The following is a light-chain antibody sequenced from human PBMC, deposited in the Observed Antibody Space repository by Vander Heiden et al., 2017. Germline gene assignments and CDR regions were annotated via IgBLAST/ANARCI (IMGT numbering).Light chain of an antibody. V-gene: IGKV3-20*01. CDR1: QSVSSNY. Sequence: EIVLTQSPGSLSLSPGEIATLSCRASQSVSSNYLAWYQQRPGQAPRLLIYGASTRATGIPDRFSGSGSGTDFTLSISRVEPEDSAVYSCQQYGSSPWTFGQGTKVEIK. CDR3: QQYGSSPWT. CDR2: GAS. J-gene: IGKJ1*01.